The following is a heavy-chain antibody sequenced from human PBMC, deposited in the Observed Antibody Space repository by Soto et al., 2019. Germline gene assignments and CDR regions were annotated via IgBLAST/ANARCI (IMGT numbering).Heavy chain of an antibody. V-gene: IGHV1-69*12. CDR2: IIPIFGTA. Sequence: QVQLVQSGAEVKKPGSSVKVSCKASGGTFSSYAISWVRQAPGQGLEWMGGIIPIFGTANYAQKFQGRVTSTADESTSTAYMELSSLSSEDTAVYYCARDLVITMVRGVGFDYWGQGTLVTVSS. CDR1: GGTFSSYA. D-gene: IGHD3-10*01. J-gene: IGHJ4*02. CDR3: ARDLVITMVRGVGFDY.